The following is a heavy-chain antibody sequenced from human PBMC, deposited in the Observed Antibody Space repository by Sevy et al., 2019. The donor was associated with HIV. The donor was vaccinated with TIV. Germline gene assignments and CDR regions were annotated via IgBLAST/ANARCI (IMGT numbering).Heavy chain of an antibody. D-gene: IGHD3-10*01. CDR3: ARKRYGSGGYFGDYYYYYGMVV. CDR1: GFTFSSYA. Sequence: GGSLRLSCAASGFTFSSYAMHWVRQAPGKGLEWVAVISYDGSNKYYADSVKGRFTISRENSKNTLYLQMNSLRAEDTAVYYCARKRYGSGGYFGDYYYYYGMVVWGQGTTVTVSS. V-gene: IGHV3-30*04. CDR2: ISYDGSNK. J-gene: IGHJ6*02.